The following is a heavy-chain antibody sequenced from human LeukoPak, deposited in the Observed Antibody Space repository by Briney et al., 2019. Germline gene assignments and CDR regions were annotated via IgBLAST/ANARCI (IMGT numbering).Heavy chain of an antibody. CDR2: ISSSGSYT. CDR1: GFTFSSYA. V-gene: IGHV3-21*01. J-gene: IGHJ4*02. D-gene: IGHD6-19*01. Sequence: GGSLRLSCAASGFTFSSYAMSWVRQAPGKGLEWVSAISSSGSYTNYADSVKGRFTISRDNAKNSLYLQMNSLRAEDTAVYYCASGWYFDYWGQGTLVTVSS. CDR3: ASGWYFDY.